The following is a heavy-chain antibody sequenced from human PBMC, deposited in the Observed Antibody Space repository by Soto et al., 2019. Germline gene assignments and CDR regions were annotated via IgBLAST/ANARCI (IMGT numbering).Heavy chain of an antibody. CDR2: IWSDGSNK. CDR3: ARDPAGSHYGMDV. J-gene: IGHJ6*02. Sequence: GGSLRLSCAASGFTISSYGMHWVRQAPGKGLEWVAIIWSDGSNKYYADSVKGRFTISRDNSKNTLYVQMNSLRAEDTAVYYCARDPAGSHYGMDVWGQGTTVTISS. CDR1: GFTISSYG. V-gene: IGHV3-33*01.